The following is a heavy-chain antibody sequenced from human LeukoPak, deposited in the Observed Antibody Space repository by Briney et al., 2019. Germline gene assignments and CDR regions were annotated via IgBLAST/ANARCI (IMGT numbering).Heavy chain of an antibody. D-gene: IGHD3-9*01. CDR1: GFSLNTSGVG. CDR2: IYWNDDQ. CDR3: AHRVPETGYRSYYFDY. V-gene: IGHV2-5*01. J-gene: IGHJ4*02. Sequence: SGPTLVKPTQTLTLTCTFSGFSLNTSGVGVGWIRQPPGKALECLALIYWNDDQRYSPSLKSRLTITKDTSKNHVVLTLTNMDPVDTATYYCAHRVPETGYRSYYFDYWGQGTLVTVSS.